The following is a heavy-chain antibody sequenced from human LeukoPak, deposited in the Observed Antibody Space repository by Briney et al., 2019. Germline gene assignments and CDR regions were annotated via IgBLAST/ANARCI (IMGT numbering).Heavy chain of an antibody. CDR3: TRAGGSTVPHSDY. V-gene: IGHV3-7*03. CDR1: GFTFSTYF. J-gene: IGHJ4*02. CDR2: LHPDGSHQ. D-gene: IGHD4-17*01. Sequence: GGSLRLSCAASGFTFSTYFMSWVRQAPGKGLEWVANLHPDGSHQYYVDSVRGRFTISRDNAKNSLYLQMNNLRAEDTAVYFCTRAGGSTVPHSDYWGQGTLVTVSS.